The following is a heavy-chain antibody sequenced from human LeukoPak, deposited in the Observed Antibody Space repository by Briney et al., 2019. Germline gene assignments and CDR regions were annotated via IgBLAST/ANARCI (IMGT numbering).Heavy chain of an antibody. D-gene: IGHD5-18*01. CDR3: TCHTRSGYSYGYRPRYYYYMDV. CDR1: GFTFSGSA. V-gene: IGHV3-73*01. CDR2: IRSKANSYAT. Sequence: GGSLKLSCAASGFTFSGSAMHWVRQASGKGLEWVGRIRSKANSYATAYAASVKGRFTISRDDSKNTAYLQMNSLKTEDTAVYYCTCHTRSGYSYGYRPRYYYYMDVWGKGTTVTVSS. J-gene: IGHJ6*03.